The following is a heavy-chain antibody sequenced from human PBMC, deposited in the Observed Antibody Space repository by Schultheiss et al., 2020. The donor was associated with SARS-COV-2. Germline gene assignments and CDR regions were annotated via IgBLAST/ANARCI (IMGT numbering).Heavy chain of an antibody. CDR2: IYYSGST. CDR1: GGSISSYY. D-gene: IGHD3/OR15-3a*01. J-gene: IGHJ4*02. CDR3: ARYVLWTGTTWPVLFFDY. Sequence: SETLSLTCTVSGGSISSYYWIWIRQPPGKGLEWIGYIYYSGSTYYNPSLKSRVTISVDTSKNQFSLKLSSVTAADTAVYYCARYVLWTGTTWPVLFFDYWGQGTLVTVSS. V-gene: IGHV4-59*08.